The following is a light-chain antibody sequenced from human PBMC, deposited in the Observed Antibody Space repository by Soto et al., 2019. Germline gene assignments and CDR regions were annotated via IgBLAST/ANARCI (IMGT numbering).Light chain of an antibody. CDR3: QSFDTSLNRV. V-gene: IGLV1-40*01. CDR1: SSNIGAGYD. J-gene: IGLJ2*01. CDR2: ANS. Sequence: QSVLTQPPSVSGAPGQRVSISCTGSSSNIGAGYDVHWYKQLPGTAPKLLIYANSNRPSGVPDRFSGSKSGTSASLAITGLQAEDEADYYCQSFDTSLNRVFGGGTKVTVL.